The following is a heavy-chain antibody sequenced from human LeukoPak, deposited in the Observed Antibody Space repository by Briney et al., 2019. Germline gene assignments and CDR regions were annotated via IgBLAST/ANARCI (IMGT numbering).Heavy chain of an antibody. Sequence: ASVTVSCKTSGYTFNNYGISWVRQAPGQGLEWMGWISAYNGNTNYAQKLQGRVTMTTDTSTNTAYMELRSLRSDDTAVYYCARDFGAGNYGDYYMDVWGKGTTVTVSS. CDR3: ARDFGAGNYGDYYMDV. J-gene: IGHJ6*03. CDR1: GYTFNNYG. CDR2: ISAYNGNT. D-gene: IGHD4-17*01. V-gene: IGHV1-18*01.